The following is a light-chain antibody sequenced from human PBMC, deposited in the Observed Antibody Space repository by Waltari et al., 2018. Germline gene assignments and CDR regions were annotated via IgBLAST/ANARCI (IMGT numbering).Light chain of an antibody. CDR2: DAF. CDR1: QSVSSY. CDR3: QQRGDWPLT. J-gene: IGKJ4*01. V-gene: IGKV3-11*01. Sequence: EIVLTQSPATLSLSPGERATLSCRASQSVSSYLAWYQQKPGQPPRLLLYDAFNRATGTPARFSGSGSGTDFTLTISSLEPEDFAIYYCQQRGDWPLTFGGGTKVEIK.